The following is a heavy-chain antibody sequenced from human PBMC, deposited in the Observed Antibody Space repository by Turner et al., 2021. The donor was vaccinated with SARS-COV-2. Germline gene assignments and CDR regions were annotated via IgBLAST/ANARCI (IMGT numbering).Heavy chain of an antibody. Sequence: EVQLLESGGGLVQPGGSLILSCAASGFTFISYAMSWVRQAPGNGLEWVSAISGSGGSTYYADSVKGRFTTSRDNSKNTLYLQMNSRRAEDTAVYYCAKDLGGYFYYWGQGTLVTVSS. V-gene: IGHV3-23*01. CDR3: AKDLGGYFYY. D-gene: IGHD2-15*01. J-gene: IGHJ4*02. CDR2: ISGSGGST. CDR1: GFTFISYA.